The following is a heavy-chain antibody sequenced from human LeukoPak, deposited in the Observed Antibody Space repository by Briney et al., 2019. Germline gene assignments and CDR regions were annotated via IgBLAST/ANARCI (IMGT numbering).Heavy chain of an antibody. J-gene: IGHJ6*03. CDR2: MNPNSGNT. CDR1: GYTFTSYD. V-gene: IGHV1-8*01. CDR3: ARDDSSSWLRGYYYYMDV. D-gene: IGHD6-13*01. Sequence: ASVKVSCKASGYTFTSYDIIWVRQATGQGLEWMGWMNPNSGNTGYAQKFQGRVTMTRNTSISTAYMELSSLRSEDTAVYYCARDDSSSWLRGYYYYMDVWGKGTTVTVSS.